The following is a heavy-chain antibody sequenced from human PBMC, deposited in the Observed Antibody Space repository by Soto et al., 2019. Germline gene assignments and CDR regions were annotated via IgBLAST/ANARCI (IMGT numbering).Heavy chain of an antibody. V-gene: IGHV4-34*01. CDR1: GGSFSGYY. CDR3: ARRRRRSSSSRGMDV. J-gene: IGHJ6*02. D-gene: IGHD6-6*01. CDR2: INHSGST. Sequence: PSETLSLTCAVYGGSFSGYYWSWIRQPPGKGLEWIGEINHSGSTNYNPSLKSRVTISVDTSKNQFSLKLSSVTAADTAVYYCARRRRRSSSSRGMDVWGQGTTVTVSS.